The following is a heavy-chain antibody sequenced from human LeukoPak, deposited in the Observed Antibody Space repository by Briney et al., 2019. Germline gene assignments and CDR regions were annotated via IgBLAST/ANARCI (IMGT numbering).Heavy chain of an antibody. D-gene: IGHD5-12*01. J-gene: IGHJ4*02. CDR3: AREGGYSGYDFDY. Sequence: PGGSLRLSCAASGFTFSSYEMNWLRQAPGKGLEWVSYISSSGSTIYYADSVKGRFTISRDNAKNSLYLQMNSLRAEDTAVYYCAREGGYSGYDFDYWGQGTLVTVSS. CDR1: GFTFSSYE. CDR2: ISSSGSTI. V-gene: IGHV3-48*03.